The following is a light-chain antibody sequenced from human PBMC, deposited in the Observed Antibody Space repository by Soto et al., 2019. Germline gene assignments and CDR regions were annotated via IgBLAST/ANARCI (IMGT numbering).Light chain of an antibody. CDR1: QSISRY. J-gene: IGKJ5*01. CDR2: GAF. Sequence: DIQMTQSPSSLSASVGDRVTITCRASQSISRYLNWYQQKPGQAPKLLIYGAFTLPSGVPSRFSGSGSGTDFTLTISSLQVEDFATYYCQQSHTTPPTFGQGTRLEIK. CDR3: QQSHTTPPT. V-gene: IGKV1-39*01.